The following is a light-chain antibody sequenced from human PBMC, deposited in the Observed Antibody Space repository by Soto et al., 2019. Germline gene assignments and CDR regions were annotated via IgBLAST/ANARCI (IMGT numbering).Light chain of an antibody. Sequence: QSALTQPASVSGSPGQSITISRTGTSSDVGNYNLVSWYQQHPGKAPKLMIYEDSKRPSGVSNRFSGSKSGNTASLTISGLQAEDEADYYCCSYADGSTLIFGGGTKLTVL. V-gene: IGLV2-23*01. CDR1: SSDVGNYNL. CDR3: CSYADGSTLI. J-gene: IGLJ2*01. CDR2: EDS.